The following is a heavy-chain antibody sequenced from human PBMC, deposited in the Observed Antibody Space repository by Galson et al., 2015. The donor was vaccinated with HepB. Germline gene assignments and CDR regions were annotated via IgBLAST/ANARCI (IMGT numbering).Heavy chain of an antibody. J-gene: IGHJ6*02. D-gene: IGHD6-13*01. V-gene: IGHV3-23*01. CDR1: GFTFGNYA. Sequence: SLRLSCAASGFTFGNYAMNWVRRAPGKGLEWVSTINSGGHSTYYADSVKDRFTISRDNSKNTLSLQMNSLSAGDTAIYYCAKRFSSWTSSDHYYSLDVWGPGTTVTVSS. CDR3: AKRFSSWTSSDHYYSLDV. CDR2: INSGGHST.